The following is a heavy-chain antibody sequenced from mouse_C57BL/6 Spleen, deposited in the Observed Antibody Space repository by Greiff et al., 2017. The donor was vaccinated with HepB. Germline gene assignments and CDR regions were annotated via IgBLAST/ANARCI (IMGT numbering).Heavy chain of an antibody. D-gene: IGHD1-1*01. V-gene: IGHV14-4*01. CDR2: IDPENGDT. Sequence: EVQLQQSGAELVRPGASVKLSCTASGFNIKDDYMHWVKQRPEQGLEWIGWIDPENGDTEYASKFQGKATITADTSSNTAYLQLSSLTSEDTAVYYCTGGESYYYGSRGYWGQGTLVTVSA. J-gene: IGHJ3*01. CDR1: GFNIKDDY. CDR3: TGGESYYYGSRGY.